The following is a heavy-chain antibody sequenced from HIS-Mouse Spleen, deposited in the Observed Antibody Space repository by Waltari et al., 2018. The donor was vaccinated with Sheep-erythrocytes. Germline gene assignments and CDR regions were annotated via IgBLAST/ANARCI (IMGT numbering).Heavy chain of an antibody. CDR1: GFTFSSYS. CDR3: AREDYGDYFDY. D-gene: IGHD4-17*01. J-gene: IGHJ4*02. V-gene: IGHV3-21*01. CDR2: ISSSSSYI. Sequence: EVQLVESGGGLVKSGGSLRLSCAASGFTFSSYSMNWVRQAPGKGLEWVSSISSSSSYIYYADSVKGRFTISRDNAKNSLYLQMNSLRAEDTAVYYCAREDYGDYFDYWGQGTLVTVSS.